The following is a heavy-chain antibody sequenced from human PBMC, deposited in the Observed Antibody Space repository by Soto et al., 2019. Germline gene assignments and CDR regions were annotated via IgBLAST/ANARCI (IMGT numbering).Heavy chain of an antibody. D-gene: IGHD4-4*01. J-gene: IGHJ6*03. CDR2: IGGRGKST. CDR3: AKDALLDYRSPTYYYYLDV. CDR1: GFPFTSYA. Sequence: EVQLLESGGGLVQPGGSLRLSCAAAGFPFTSYAMSWVRQAPGRGLEWVSAIGGRGKSTYYADSVKGRFTTSRDNSNNRLFLQMDSLRAEDTAVYYCAKDALLDYRSPTYYYYLDVWGKGTTVTVSS. V-gene: IGHV3-23*01.